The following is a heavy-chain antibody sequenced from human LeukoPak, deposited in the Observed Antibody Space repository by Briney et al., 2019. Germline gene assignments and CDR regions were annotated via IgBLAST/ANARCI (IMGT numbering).Heavy chain of an antibody. J-gene: IGHJ6*03. Sequence: SETLSLTCTVSGGSISSSSYYWGWIRQPPGKGLEWIGSIYYSGSTYYNPSLKSRVTISVDTSKNQFSLKLSSVTAADTAVYYCARVGYGDSYYYYYMDVWGKGTTVTVSS. CDR3: ARVGYGDSYYYYYMDV. D-gene: IGHD4-17*01. CDR2: IYYSGST. CDR1: GGSISSSSYY. V-gene: IGHV4-39*01.